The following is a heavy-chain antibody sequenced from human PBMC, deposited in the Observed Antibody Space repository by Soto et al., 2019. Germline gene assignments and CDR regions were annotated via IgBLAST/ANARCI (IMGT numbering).Heavy chain of an antibody. V-gene: IGHV5-51*01. CDR2: IYPGDSDT. CDR3: ARQGEDAKTQVRLNGFAP. CDR1: GYNFPDYW. Sequence: GESLKISCKGLGYNFPDYWIAWVRQMPGKGLEYMGIIYPGDSDTRYSPSFRGKVTISPNKSIGPAYVQWNSLESSDTAMYYCARQGEDAKTQVRLNGFAPGGKEPLVTLP. J-gene: IGHJ5*02. D-gene: IGHD1-26*01.